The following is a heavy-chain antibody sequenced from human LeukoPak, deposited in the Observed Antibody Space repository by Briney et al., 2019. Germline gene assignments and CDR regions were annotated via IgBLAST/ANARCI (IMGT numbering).Heavy chain of an antibody. CDR2: ISSSSSTI. Sequence: GSLRLSCAASGFTFSSYSMNCVRQAPWKGLEWVSYISSSSSTIYYADSVKGRFTISRDNAKNSLYLQMNSLRAEDTAVYYCARDQIAAAGRVYYYYYYMDVWGKGTTVTVSS. D-gene: IGHD6-13*01. CDR1: GFTFSSYS. J-gene: IGHJ6*03. CDR3: ARDQIAAAGRVYYYYYYMDV. V-gene: IGHV3-48*01.